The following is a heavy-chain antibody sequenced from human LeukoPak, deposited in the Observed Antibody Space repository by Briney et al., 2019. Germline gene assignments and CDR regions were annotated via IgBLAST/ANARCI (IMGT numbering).Heavy chain of an antibody. CDR2: INPNSGGT. CDR1: GYTFTGYY. J-gene: IGHJ4*02. CDR3: ARETPYGIAVAGILGY. Sequence: ASVKVSCKASGYTFTGYYMHWVRQAPGQGLGWMGRINPNSGGTNYAQKFQGRVTMTRDTSISTAYMELSRLRSDDTAVYYCARETPYGIAVAGILGYWGQGTLVTVSS. V-gene: IGHV1-2*06. D-gene: IGHD6-19*01.